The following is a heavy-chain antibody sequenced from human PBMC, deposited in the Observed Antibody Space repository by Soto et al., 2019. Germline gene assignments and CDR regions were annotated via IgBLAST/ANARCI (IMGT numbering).Heavy chain of an antibody. D-gene: IGHD3-9*01. V-gene: IGHV1-69*13. CDR1: GGTFRYYA. CDR2: IFPVFGTA. J-gene: IGHJ5*02. CDR3: ARSGDAYNEILTGYYRGSGLDP. Sequence: SVKVSCKASGGTFRYYAITWVRQAPGQGLEWMGGIFPVFGTAKYAQEFQGRVTITADEFTRTVYMELSILRSEDTAVYYCARSGDAYNEILTGYYRGSGLDPWGQGTTVTVSS.